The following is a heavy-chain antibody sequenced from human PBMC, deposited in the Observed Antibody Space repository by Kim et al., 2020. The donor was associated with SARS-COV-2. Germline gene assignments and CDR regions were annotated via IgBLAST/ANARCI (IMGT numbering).Heavy chain of an antibody. Sequence: GGSLRLSCAASGFTFSSYAMSWVRQAPGKGLEWVSAISGSGGSTYYADSVKGRFTISRDNSKNTLYLQMNSLRAEDTAVYYCAKLGGMATILYYFDYWGQGTLVTVSS. V-gene: IGHV3-23*01. D-gene: IGHD2-15*01. CDR1: GFTFSSYA. CDR3: AKLGGMATILYYFDY. CDR2: ISGSGGST. J-gene: IGHJ4*02.